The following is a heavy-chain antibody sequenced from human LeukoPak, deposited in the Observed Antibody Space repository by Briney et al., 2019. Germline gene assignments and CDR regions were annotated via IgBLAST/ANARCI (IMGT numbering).Heavy chain of an antibody. J-gene: IGHJ5*02. CDR3: TRHTTGIPEFDP. Sequence: GGSLRLSCVASGFNFNDSAIHWVRQASGKGLEWVGRIRSKANNYATTYAASVKGRFTSSRDDSKDTAYLQMNSLKIEDTAVYYCTRHTTGIPEFDPWGQGTRVTVSS. D-gene: IGHD2-8*02. V-gene: IGHV3-73*01. CDR2: IRSKANNYAT. CDR1: GFNFNDSA.